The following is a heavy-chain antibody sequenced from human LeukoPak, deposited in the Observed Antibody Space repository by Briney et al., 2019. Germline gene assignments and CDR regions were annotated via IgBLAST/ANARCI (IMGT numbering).Heavy chain of an antibody. CDR2: IIPILGIA. Sequence: SVKVSCKASGGTFSSYAISWVRQAPGQGLEWMGRIIPILGIANYAQKFQGRVTITADKSTSTAYMELSSLRSEDTAVYYCARLGAPDAFDIWGQGTMVTVSS. J-gene: IGHJ3*02. V-gene: IGHV1-69*04. D-gene: IGHD1-26*01. CDR3: ARLGAPDAFDI. CDR1: GGTFSSYA.